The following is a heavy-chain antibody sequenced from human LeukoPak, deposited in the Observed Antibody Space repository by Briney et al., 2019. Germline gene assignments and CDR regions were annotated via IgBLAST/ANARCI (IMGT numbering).Heavy chain of an antibody. D-gene: IGHD6-13*01. CDR1: GFTFSSYA. Sequence: GRSLRLSCAASGFTFSSYAMHWVRQAPGKGLEWVAVISYDGSNKYYADSVKGRFTISRDNSKNTLYLQMNSLRAEDTAVYYCAKDPAAAGKQEYYFDYWGQGTLVTVSS. V-gene: IGHV3-30-3*01. J-gene: IGHJ4*02. CDR3: AKDPAAAGKQEYYFDY. CDR2: ISYDGSNK.